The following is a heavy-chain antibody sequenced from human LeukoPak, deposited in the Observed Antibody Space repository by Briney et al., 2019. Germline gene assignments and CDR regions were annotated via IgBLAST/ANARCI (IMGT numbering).Heavy chain of an antibody. CDR3: ARSKILYDSSGYTFDY. Sequence: PGGSLRLSCAASGFTFSSYAMSWVRQAPGKGLEWVSAISGSGGSTYYADSVKGRFTISRDNAKNSLYLQMNSLRAEDTAVYYCARSKILYDSSGYTFDYWGQGTLVTVSS. CDR1: GFTFSSYA. D-gene: IGHD3-22*01. CDR2: ISGSGGST. V-gene: IGHV3-23*01. J-gene: IGHJ4*02.